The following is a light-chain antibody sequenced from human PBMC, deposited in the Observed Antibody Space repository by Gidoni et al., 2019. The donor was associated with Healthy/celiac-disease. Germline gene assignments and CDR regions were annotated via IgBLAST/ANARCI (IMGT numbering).Light chain of an antibody. CDR3: QQYYSTPET. J-gene: IGKJ1*01. V-gene: IGKV4-1*01. Sequence: DIVMTQSPDSLAVSLGERATINCKSSQSVLYSSNNKNYLACYQQKPGQPPKLLIYWASTRESGVPDRFSGSGSGTDFTLTISSLQAEDVAVYYCQQYYSTPETFXQXTKVEIK. CDR2: WAS. CDR1: QSVLYSSNNKNY.